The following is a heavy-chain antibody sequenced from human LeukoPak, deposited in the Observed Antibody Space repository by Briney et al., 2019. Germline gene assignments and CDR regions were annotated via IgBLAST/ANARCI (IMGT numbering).Heavy chain of an antibody. Sequence: SSETLSLTCAVYGGSFSGYYWSWIRQPPGKGLEWVGEINHSGSTNYSPSLKSRVTISVDTSKNQFSLKLSSVTAADTAVYYCARGPPSRTYYYGSGSYSLNDYWGQGTLVTVSS. V-gene: IGHV4-34*01. CDR3: ARGPPSRTYYYGSGSYSLNDY. J-gene: IGHJ4*02. CDR1: GGSFSGYY. CDR2: INHSGST. D-gene: IGHD3-10*01.